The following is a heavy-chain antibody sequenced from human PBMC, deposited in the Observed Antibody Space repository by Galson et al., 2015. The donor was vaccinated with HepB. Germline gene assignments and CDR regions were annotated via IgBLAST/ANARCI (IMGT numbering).Heavy chain of an antibody. CDR3: ARDSGGPYYDTPRWAFDI. V-gene: IGHV4-30-4*01. J-gene: IGHJ3*02. D-gene: IGHD3-22*01. Sequence: TLSLTCTVSGGSISSGDYYWSWIRQPPGKGLEWIGYIYYSGSTYYNPSLKSRVTISVDTSKNQFSLKLSSVTAADTAVYYCARDSGGPYYDTPRWAFDIWGQGTMVTVSS. CDR1: GGSISSGDYY. CDR2: IYYSGST.